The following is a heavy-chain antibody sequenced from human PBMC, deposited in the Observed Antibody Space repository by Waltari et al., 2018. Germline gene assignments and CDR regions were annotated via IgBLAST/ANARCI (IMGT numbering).Heavy chain of an antibody. D-gene: IGHD3-10*01. Sequence: QVQLVQSGAEVKKPGSSVKVSCKASGGTFSSYAISWVRQAPGQGLEWMGGSIRSFGTANYAQKVQGRVTITADDSTSTADMELSSLRSEDTAVYYCAKTIKTAVTYYFDYWGQGTLVTVSS. J-gene: IGHJ4*02. CDR1: GGTFSSYA. V-gene: IGHV1-69*01. CDR2: SIRSFGTA. CDR3: AKTIKTAVTYYFDY.